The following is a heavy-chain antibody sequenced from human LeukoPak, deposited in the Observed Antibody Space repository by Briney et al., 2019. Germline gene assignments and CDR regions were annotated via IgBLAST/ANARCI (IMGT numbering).Heavy chain of an antibody. CDR1: GGSISSSSYY. V-gene: IGHV4-39*07. J-gene: IGHJ4*02. CDR2: IYYSGST. Sequence: PSETLSLTCTVSGGSISSSSYYWGWIRQPPGKGLEWIGSIYYSGSTYYNPSLKSRVTISVDTSKNQFSLKLSSVTAADTAVYYCARDQKTMITFGGVIDAFDYWGQGTLVTVSS. CDR3: ARDQKTMITFGGVIDAFDY. D-gene: IGHD3-16*02.